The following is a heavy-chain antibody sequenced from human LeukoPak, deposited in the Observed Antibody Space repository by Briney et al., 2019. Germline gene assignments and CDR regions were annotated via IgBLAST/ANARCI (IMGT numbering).Heavy chain of an antibody. D-gene: IGHD1-26*01. CDR1: GGSISSYY. V-gene: IGHV4-59*01. J-gene: IGHJ4*02. CDR3: ARLSGSQITKFDY. Sequence: SETLSLTCTVSGGSISSYYWSWIREPTGKGPEWIGYIYYSGSTNYNPSLKSRVTISVDTSKNQFSLRLNSVTAADTGVYYCARLSGSQITKFDYWGQGTLVTVSS. CDR2: IYYSGST.